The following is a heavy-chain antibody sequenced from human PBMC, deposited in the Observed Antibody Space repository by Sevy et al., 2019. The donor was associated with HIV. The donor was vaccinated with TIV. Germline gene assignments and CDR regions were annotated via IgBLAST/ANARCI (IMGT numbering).Heavy chain of an antibody. D-gene: IGHD6-19*01. J-gene: IGHJ4*02. V-gene: IGHV4-39*01. CDR3: VGPTLTYSSGWSYYDS. CDR2: INYGGSI. Sequence: ETLSLTCTVSGASISSSGYYWGWIRQPPGKGLEWIASINYGGSIFYNPSRKSRVSISSDTSKNQFSLKLNSVTAADTAIYYCVGPTLTYSSGWSYYDSWGEGTVVTVSS. CDR1: GASISSSGYY.